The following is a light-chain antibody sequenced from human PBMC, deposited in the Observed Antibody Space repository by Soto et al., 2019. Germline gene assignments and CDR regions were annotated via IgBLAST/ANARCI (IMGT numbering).Light chain of an antibody. Sequence: DIQMTQSPSSLSASVGDRVSITCRASQSISTHLSWYQQKPGKAPKLLIYAASSLQSWVPSRFTGSGSGTDFTLTISSLQPEDFATYYCQQSYTSWWTFGQGTKVGIK. CDR1: QSISTH. J-gene: IGKJ1*01. CDR2: AAS. CDR3: QQSYTSWWT. V-gene: IGKV1-39*01.